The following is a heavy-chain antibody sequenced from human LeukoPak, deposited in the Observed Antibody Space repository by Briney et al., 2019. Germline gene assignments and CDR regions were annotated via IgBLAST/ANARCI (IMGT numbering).Heavy chain of an antibody. J-gene: IGHJ4*02. D-gene: IGHD1-7*01. CDR3: ASQTGTTRALDY. Sequence: PGGSLRLSCAASGFTFSSYAMSWVRQAPGKGPEWVSAISGSGGGTYYADSVKGRFTISRDNSKNTLYLQMNSLRAEDTAVYYCASQTGTTRALDYWGQGTLVTVSS. V-gene: IGHV3-23*01. CDR2: ISGSGGGT. CDR1: GFTFSSYA.